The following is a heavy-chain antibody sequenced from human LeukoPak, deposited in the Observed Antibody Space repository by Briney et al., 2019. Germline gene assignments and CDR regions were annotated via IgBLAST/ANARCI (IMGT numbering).Heavy chain of an antibody. CDR1: VGTFSSYA. Sequence: SVKVACKASVGTFSSYAISWVRQAPGQGLEWMGGIIPIFGTANYAQKFQGRVTITADESTSTAYMELSSLRSEDTAVYYCARGGGYNHFDYWGQGTLVTVSS. V-gene: IGHV1-69*01. D-gene: IGHD5-24*01. J-gene: IGHJ4*02. CDR2: IIPIFGTA. CDR3: ARGGGYNHFDY.